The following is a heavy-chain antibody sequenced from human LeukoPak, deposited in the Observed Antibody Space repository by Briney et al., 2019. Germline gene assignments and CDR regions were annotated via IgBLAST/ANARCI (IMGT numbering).Heavy chain of an antibody. V-gene: IGHV3-48*03. Sequence: GGSLRLSCAASGFTFSSYEMNWVRQAPGKGLEWVSYISSSGSTIYYADSVKGRFIISRDNAKNSLYLQMNSLRAEDTAVYYCARGGRDANYYYYYYMDVWGKGTTVTVSS. D-gene: IGHD2-15*01. CDR1: GFTFSSYE. CDR3: ARGGRDANYYYYYYMDV. CDR2: ISSSGSTI. J-gene: IGHJ6*03.